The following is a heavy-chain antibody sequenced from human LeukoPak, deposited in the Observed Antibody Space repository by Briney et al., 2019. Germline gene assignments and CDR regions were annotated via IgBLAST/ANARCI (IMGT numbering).Heavy chain of an antibody. CDR1: GGSISSSSYY. V-gene: IGHV4-39*07. CDR2: IYYSGST. D-gene: IGHD5-18*01. Sequence: SETLSLTCTVSGGSISSSSYYWGWIRQPPGKGLEWIGSIYYSGSTYYNPSLKSRVTISVDTSKNQFSLKLSSVTAADTAVYYCARGRYSYGNDAFDIWGQGTMVTVSS. CDR3: ARGRYSYGNDAFDI. J-gene: IGHJ3*02.